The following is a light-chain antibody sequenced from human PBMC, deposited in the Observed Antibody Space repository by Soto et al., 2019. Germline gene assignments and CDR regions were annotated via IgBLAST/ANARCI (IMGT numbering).Light chain of an antibody. V-gene: IGLV2-8*01. CDR1: SSDVGGYNY. CDR2: EVT. Sequence: QSVLTQPPSASGSPGQSVAISCTGTSSDVGGYNYVSWYQHHPGKAPNLIIYEVTKRPSGVPDRFSGSKSGNTASLTVSGLQAEDEADYYCSSYAGSANWVFGGGTKVTVL. J-gene: IGLJ3*02. CDR3: SSYAGSANWV.